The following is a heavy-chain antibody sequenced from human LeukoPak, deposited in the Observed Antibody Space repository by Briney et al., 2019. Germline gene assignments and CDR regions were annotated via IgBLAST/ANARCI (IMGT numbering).Heavy chain of an antibody. CDR2: ISAYNGNT. Sequence: ASVKVSCKASGYTFTTYGISWVRQAPGQGLEWMGWISAYNGNTKYAQKLQDRVTMTTDTSTSTAYMELRSLRSDDTAVYYCARGRYCSSTSCYKVYYYYMDVWGKGTTVTVSS. J-gene: IGHJ6*03. CDR3: ARGRYCSSTSCYKVYYYYMDV. CDR1: GYTFTTYG. V-gene: IGHV1-18*01. D-gene: IGHD2-2*02.